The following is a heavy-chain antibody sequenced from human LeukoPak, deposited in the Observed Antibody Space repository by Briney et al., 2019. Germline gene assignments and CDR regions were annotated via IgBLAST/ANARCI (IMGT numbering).Heavy chain of an antibody. J-gene: IGHJ5*02. D-gene: IGHD1-26*01. CDR2: INTSGST. CDR3: ARREAGRWFDP. CDR1: GASISSYY. V-gene: IGHV4-4*07. Sequence: PSETLSLTCSVLGASISSYYWSWIRQPPGKGLEWIGRINTSGSTNYNPSLKSRVTMSVDTSKNQCSLKLSSVPAADTAVYYCARREAGRWFDPWGQGALVTVSS.